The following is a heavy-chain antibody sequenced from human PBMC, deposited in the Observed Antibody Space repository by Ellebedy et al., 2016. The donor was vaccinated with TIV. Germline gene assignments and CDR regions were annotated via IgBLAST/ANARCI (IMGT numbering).Heavy chain of an antibody. CDR3: TRHYYFD. V-gene: IGHV3-72*01. D-gene: IGHD3-22*01. CDR2: SRNKGESYST. CDR1: GFILSDHH. Sequence: GESLKISXAASGFILSDHHMDWVRQAPGKGLEWVGRSRNKGESYSTQYAASVKGRFTISRDDSRNSLYLQMNSLKTEDTAVYYCTRHYYFDWGQGTLVTVSS. J-gene: IGHJ1*01.